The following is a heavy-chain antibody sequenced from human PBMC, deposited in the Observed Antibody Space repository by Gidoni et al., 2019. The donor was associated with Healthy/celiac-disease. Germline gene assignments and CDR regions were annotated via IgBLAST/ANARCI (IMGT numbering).Heavy chain of an antibody. CDR2: IYYSGST. Sequence: QVQLQESGPGLVKPSQTLSLTCTVSGGPISSGGYYWSWIRQHPGKGLEWIGSIYYSGSTYYNPSLKSRVTISVDTSKNQFSLKLSSVTAADTAVYYCASTRYGDYGSPSIDYWGQGTLVTVSS. CDR1: GGPISSGGYY. D-gene: IGHD4-17*01. CDR3: ASTRYGDYGSPSIDY. J-gene: IGHJ4*02. V-gene: IGHV4-31*03.